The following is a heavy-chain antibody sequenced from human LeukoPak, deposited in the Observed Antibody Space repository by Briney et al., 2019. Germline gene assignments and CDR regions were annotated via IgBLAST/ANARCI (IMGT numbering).Heavy chain of an antibody. CDR1: GGSISSSSYY. J-gene: IGHJ4*02. D-gene: IGHD2-2*02. Sequence: SETLSLTCTVSGGSISSSSYYWGWIRQPPGKGLEWIGSIYYSGSTYYNPSLKSRVTISVDTSKNQFSLKLSSVTAADTAVYYCDGYCSSTSCYNGFDYSGQGTLVTVSS. CDR2: IYYSGST. CDR3: DGYCSSTSCYNGFDY. V-gene: IGHV4-39*01.